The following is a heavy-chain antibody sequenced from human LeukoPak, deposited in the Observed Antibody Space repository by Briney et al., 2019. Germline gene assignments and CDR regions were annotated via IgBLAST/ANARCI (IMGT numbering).Heavy chain of an antibody. CDR2: ISSSGSI. D-gene: IGHD1-7*01. Sequence: GGSLRLSCAASGFTFSDYYMSWIRQAPGKGLEWVSYISSSGSIYYADSVKGRFTISRDNAKNSLYLQMNSLRAEATAVYYCARSSRELGGYAPWELMPPFDYWGQGTLVTVSS. CDR1: GFTFSDYY. V-gene: IGHV3-11*04. CDR3: ARSSRELGGYAPWELMPPFDY. J-gene: IGHJ4*02.